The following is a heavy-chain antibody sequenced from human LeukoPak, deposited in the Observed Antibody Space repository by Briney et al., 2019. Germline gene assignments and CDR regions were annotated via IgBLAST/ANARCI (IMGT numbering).Heavy chain of an antibody. CDR2: IYHSGST. Sequence: SSETLSLTCAVYGGSFSGYYWDWIRQPPGKGLEWIGSIYHSGSTYYNPSLKSRVTISVDTSKNQFSLKLSSVTAADTAVYYCARERYCSGGSCSPYAFDIWGQGTMVTVSS. J-gene: IGHJ3*02. D-gene: IGHD2-15*01. V-gene: IGHV4-38-2*02. CDR3: ARERYCSGGSCSPYAFDI. CDR1: GGSFSGYY.